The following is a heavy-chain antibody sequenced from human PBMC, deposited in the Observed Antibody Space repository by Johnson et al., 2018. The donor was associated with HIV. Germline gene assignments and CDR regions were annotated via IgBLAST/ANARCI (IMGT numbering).Heavy chain of an antibody. V-gene: IGHV3-20*04. CDR2: INWNGGST. D-gene: IGHD2-15*01. CDR1: GFTFDDYG. CDR3: ARGSRYCSCGSCPEAFDI. Sequence: EQLVESGGGVVRPGGSLRLSCAASGFTFDDYGMSWVRQAPGKGLEWVSGINWNGGSTGYADSVKGRLTISRYNAKNSLYLQMNSLRAEDTALYFCARGSRYCSCGSCPEAFDIWGQGSMVTVSS. J-gene: IGHJ3*02.